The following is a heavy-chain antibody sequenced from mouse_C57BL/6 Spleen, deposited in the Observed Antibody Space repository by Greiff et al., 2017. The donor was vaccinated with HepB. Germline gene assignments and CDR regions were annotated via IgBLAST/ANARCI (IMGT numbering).Heavy chain of an antibody. J-gene: IGHJ1*03. CDR3: ARDYGSPRLYFDV. CDR1: GYTFTDYY. D-gene: IGHD1-1*01. Sequence: EVQLQQSGPELVKPGASVKISCKASGYTFTDYYMNWVKQSHGKSLQWIGDINPNNGGTSYNQKFKGKATLTVDKSSSTAYMELRSLTSEDSAVYYCARDYGSPRLYFDVWGTGTTVTVSS. CDR2: INPNNGGT. V-gene: IGHV1-26*01.